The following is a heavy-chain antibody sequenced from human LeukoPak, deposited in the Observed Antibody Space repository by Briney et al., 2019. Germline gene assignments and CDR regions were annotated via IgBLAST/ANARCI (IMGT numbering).Heavy chain of an antibody. J-gene: IGHJ4*02. D-gene: IGHD4-23*01. Sequence: GGTLRLSCAASGFTFSNYGMSWVRQAPGKGLEWVSTLSRSGDSPYYADSVKGRFTISRDNSKNTVYLQMNSLRAEDTAVYYCAKVYGGNSAEERGFDYWGQGTLVTVSS. CDR1: GFTFSNYG. CDR2: LSRSGDSP. CDR3: AKVYGGNSAEERGFDY. V-gene: IGHV3-23*01.